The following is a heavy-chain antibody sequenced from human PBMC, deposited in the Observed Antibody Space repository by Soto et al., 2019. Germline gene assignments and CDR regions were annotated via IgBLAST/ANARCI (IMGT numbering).Heavy chain of an antibody. D-gene: IGHD2-15*01. CDR1: GGSISSGNYY. J-gene: IGHJ4*02. V-gene: IGHV4-30-4*01. CDR3: ATLGTPATGLSFFDC. Sequence: QVQLQESGPGLVKPSQTLSLTCTVSGGSISSGNYYWSWIRQPPGKGLEWIGFISYSGSTYYSTSLKRRVTISVDTSNSPFSLNLSFVTAADTAVYYCATLGTPATGLSFFDCWGQGSLVTVSS. CDR2: ISYSGST.